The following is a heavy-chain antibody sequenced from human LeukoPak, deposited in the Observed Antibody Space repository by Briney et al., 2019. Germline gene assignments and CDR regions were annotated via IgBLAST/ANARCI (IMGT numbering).Heavy chain of an antibody. D-gene: IGHD2-15*01. Sequence: SETLSLTCAVYGGSFSGYYWSWIRQPPGKGLEWIGEINHSGSTNYNPSLKSRVTISVDTSKNQLSLKLSSVTAADTAVYYCARRPGGGSPLDYWGQGTLVTVSS. CDR1: GGSFSGYY. J-gene: IGHJ4*02. CDR2: INHSGST. CDR3: ARRPGGGSPLDY. V-gene: IGHV4-34*01.